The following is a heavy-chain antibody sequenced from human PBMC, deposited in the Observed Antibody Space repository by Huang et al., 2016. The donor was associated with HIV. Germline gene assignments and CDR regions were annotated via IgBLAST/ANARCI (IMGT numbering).Heavy chain of an antibody. CDR2: CEPEEGET. J-gene: IGHJ3*02. CDR3: ATSTPDVGAGVLRSAFDI. D-gene: IGHD2-15*01. CDR1: GYTVSELS. V-gene: IGHV1-24*01. Sequence: QVQLVESGAELKKPGASVRVSCKVSGYTVSELSLHWGRQEPEKGLEWGGGCEPEEGETIDAQRLQGRGHMTEDTSTDTAYMELSSLRPEDTAVYYCATSTPDVGAGVLRSAFDIWGQGTMVTVSS.